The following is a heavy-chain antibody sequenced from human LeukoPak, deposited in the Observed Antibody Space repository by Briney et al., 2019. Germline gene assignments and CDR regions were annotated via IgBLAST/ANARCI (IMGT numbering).Heavy chain of an antibody. CDR3: SRAGGGYSYGYYMDV. Sequence: GGSLRLSCEASGFTFSDYYMSWIRQAPGKGLEWVSYISSSGSTIYYADSVKGRFTISRDSSKNTLYLQTNSLRAEDTAVYYCSRAGGGYSYGYYMDVWGKGTTVTISS. D-gene: IGHD5-18*01. CDR2: ISSSGSTI. J-gene: IGHJ6*03. V-gene: IGHV3-11*04. CDR1: GFTFSDYY.